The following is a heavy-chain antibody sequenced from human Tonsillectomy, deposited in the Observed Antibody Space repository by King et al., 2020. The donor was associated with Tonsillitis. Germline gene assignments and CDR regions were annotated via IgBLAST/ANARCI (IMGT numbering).Heavy chain of an antibody. V-gene: IGHV3-33*08. CDR3: ARDGLRYYYMDV. D-gene: IGHD4-17*01. Sequence: QVQLVESGGGVVQPGRSLRLSCAASGFTFSSYGMHWVRQAPGKGLEWVAVIWYNGSNKYYADSVKGRFTISRDNSRNTLYLQMNSLRAEDTAVYYCARDGLRYYYMDVWGKGTTVTVSS. CDR2: IWYNGSNK. J-gene: IGHJ6*03. CDR1: GFTFSSYG.